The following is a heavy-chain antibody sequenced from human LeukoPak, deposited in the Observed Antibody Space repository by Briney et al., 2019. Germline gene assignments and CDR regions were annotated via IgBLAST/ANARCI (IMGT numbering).Heavy chain of an antibody. J-gene: IGHJ4*02. V-gene: IGHV4-39*07. CDR1: GGSISSSSYY. D-gene: IGHD5-24*01. Sequence: SETLSLTCTVSGGSISSSSYYWGWIRQPPGKGLEWIGSIYYSGSTYYNPPLKSRVTISVDTSKNQFSLKLSSVTAADTAVYYCARGWLQWGLKDYWGQGTLVTVSS. CDR2: IYYSGST. CDR3: ARGWLQWGLKDY.